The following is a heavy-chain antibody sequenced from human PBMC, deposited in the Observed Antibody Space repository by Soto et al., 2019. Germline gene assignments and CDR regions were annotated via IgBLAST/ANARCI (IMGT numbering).Heavy chain of an antibody. CDR1: GFTFSSYG. CDR3: AKETYSGPLDY. V-gene: IGHV3-30*18. J-gene: IGHJ4*02. CDR2: ISYDGSNK. D-gene: IGHD2-15*01. Sequence: QVPLVESGGGVVQPGRSLRLSCAASGFTFSSYGMHWVRQAPGKGLEWVAVISYDGSNKYYADSVKGRFTISRDNSKNTPYLQMNSLRAKDTAVYYCAKETYSGPLDYWGQGTLVTVSS.